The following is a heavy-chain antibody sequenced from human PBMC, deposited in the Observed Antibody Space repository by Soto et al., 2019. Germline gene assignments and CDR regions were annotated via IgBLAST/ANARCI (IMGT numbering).Heavy chain of an antibody. V-gene: IGHV3-7*05. J-gene: IGHJ4*02. CDR2: INQDGSAK. CDR1: GFTFNNYY. Sequence: EVQLVESGGGLVQPGGSLRLSCAASGFTFNNYYMVWVRQAPGRGLEWVANINQDGSAKYYVDSVKGRFTISRDNAKSPLYLQINSLIAEDTATYYCGRVLVATHWGQGSLVTVSS. CDR3: GRVLVATH. D-gene: IGHD2-15*01.